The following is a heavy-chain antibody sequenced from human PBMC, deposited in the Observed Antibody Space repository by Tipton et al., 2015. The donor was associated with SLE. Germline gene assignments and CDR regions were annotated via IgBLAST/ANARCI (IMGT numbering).Heavy chain of an antibody. J-gene: IGHJ3*02. V-gene: IGHV4-59*01. Sequence: TLSLTCTVSGGSISGYYWTWIRQPPGKGLEWIGHIYYSGSYYSGSTNYSPSLKSRVTISVDTSKNQFSLKLTSVTAADTAVYFCAREWADDAFDIWGRGTRVTVSS. CDR2: IYYSGSYYSGST. CDR1: GGSISGYY. CDR3: AREWADDAFDI.